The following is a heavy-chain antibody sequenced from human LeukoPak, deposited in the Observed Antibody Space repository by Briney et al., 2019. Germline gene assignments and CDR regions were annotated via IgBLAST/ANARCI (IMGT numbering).Heavy chain of an antibody. CDR1: GYSFTSYW. J-gene: IGHJ4*02. V-gene: IGHV5-51*01. CDR2: IYPGDSDT. D-gene: IGHD4-11*01. CDR3: ARRPYSNYGLDY. Sequence: GESLKISCKGSGYSFTSYWIGWVRQMPGKGLEWMGIIYPGDSDTRYSPSFQGQVTISADKSISTAYLQSSSPTASETAMYYCARRPYSNYGLDYWGQGTLVTVSS.